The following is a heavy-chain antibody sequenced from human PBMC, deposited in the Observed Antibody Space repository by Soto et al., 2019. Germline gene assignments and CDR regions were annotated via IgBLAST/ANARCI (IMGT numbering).Heavy chain of an antibody. Sequence: SETLSLTCTVSGGSISSSSYYWGWIRQPPGKGLEWIGSIYYSGSTYYNPSLKSRVTISVDTSKNQFSLKLSSVTAADTAVYYCARHSGDIVVVPAAISSNWFDPWGQGTLVTVSS. CDR2: IYYSGST. CDR3: ARHSGDIVVVPAAISSNWFDP. V-gene: IGHV4-39*01. CDR1: GGSISSSSYY. J-gene: IGHJ5*02. D-gene: IGHD2-2*02.